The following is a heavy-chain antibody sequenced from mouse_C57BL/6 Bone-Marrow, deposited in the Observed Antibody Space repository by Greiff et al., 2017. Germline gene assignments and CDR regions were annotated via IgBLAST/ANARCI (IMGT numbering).Heavy chain of an antibody. V-gene: IGHV1-42*01. CDR2: INPSTGGT. CDR1: GYSFTGYY. J-gene: IGHJ3*01. D-gene: IGHD1-1*01. Sequence: VQLQQSGPELVKPGASVKISCKASGYSFTGYYMNWVTQSPEKSLEWIGEINPSTGGTTYTQKFKAKATLTVDKSSSTAYMQLKSLTSEDSAVYYCARQYYGSPFAYWGQGTLVTVSA. CDR3: ARQYYGSPFAY.